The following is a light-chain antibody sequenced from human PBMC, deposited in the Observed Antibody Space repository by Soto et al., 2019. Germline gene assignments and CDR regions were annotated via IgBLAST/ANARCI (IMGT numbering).Light chain of an antibody. J-gene: IGKJ4*01. CDR2: WAS. V-gene: IGKV4-1*01. CDR1: QTVLFNSNSKNY. CDR3: QLYYTIPIT. Sequence: DIVLTQSPDSLAVSLGERATINCKSSQTVLFNSNSKNYLAWYQQKPGQPPKLLIYWASAREAGVPARFSGSGSETNFKFNIQGLQAEDVAVYYCQLYYTIPITFGGVTKVEIK.